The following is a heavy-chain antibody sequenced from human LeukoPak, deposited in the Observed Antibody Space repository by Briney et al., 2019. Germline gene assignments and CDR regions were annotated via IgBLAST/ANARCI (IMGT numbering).Heavy chain of an antibody. D-gene: IGHD3-22*01. CDR1: GGSISSRGYY. CDR2: IYYSGST. CDR3: ARAPTQPYYYDSSGYYFDY. Sequence: PSETLSLTCTVSGGSISSRGYYWSWIRQHPGKGLEWIGYIYYSGSTYYNPSLKSRVTISVDTSKNQFSLKLSSVTAADTAVYYCARAPTQPYYYDSSGYYFDYWGQGTLVTVSS. J-gene: IGHJ4*02. V-gene: IGHV4-31*03.